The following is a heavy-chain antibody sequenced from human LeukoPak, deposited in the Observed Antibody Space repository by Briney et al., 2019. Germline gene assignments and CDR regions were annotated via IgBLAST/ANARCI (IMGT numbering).Heavy chain of an antibody. CDR2: IYPGDSDT. Sequence: GESLKISCKGSGYSFTSYCIGWVRQMPGKGLEWMGIIYPGDSDTRYSPSFQGQVTISADKSISTAYLQWSSLKASDTAMYYCARHGLVMITSGGVKNLTLDYYYYGMDVWGQGTTVTVSS. J-gene: IGHJ6*02. CDR3: ARHGLVMITSGGVKNLTLDYYYYGMDV. CDR1: GYSFTSYC. V-gene: IGHV5-51*01. D-gene: IGHD3-16*01.